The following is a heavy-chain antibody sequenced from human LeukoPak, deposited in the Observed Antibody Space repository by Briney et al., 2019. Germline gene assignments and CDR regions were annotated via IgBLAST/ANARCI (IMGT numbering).Heavy chain of an antibody. Sequence: PSETLSLTCTVSGDSINTKNYYWGWIRQPPGKGLEWIGSIYYSGNTYYNPSLKSRVTLSIDTSKNQFSLRLSSVTAADTAVYHCARHSYGTFDYWGQGTLVTVSS. D-gene: IGHD5-18*01. CDR2: IYYSGNT. V-gene: IGHV4-39*01. CDR1: GDSINTKNYY. J-gene: IGHJ4*02. CDR3: ARHSYGTFDY.